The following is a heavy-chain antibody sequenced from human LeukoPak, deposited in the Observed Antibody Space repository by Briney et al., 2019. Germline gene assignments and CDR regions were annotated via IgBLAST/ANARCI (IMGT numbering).Heavy chain of an antibody. CDR2: MSASGST. J-gene: IGHJ5*02. Sequence: PSETLSLTCTVSGGSISSYYWSWIRQPAGRGLEWIGRMSASGSTNYSRSLKSRVTMSVDTSKNQFSLRLNSVTAADTAVYCCARVYYYDSSGYYWFDPWGQGTLVTVSS. D-gene: IGHD3-22*01. CDR3: ARVYYYDSSGYYWFDP. V-gene: IGHV4-4*07. CDR1: GGSISSYY.